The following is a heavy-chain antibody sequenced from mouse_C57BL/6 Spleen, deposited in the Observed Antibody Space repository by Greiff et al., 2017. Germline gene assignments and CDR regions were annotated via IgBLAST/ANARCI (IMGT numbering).Heavy chain of an antibody. Sequence: VKLMESGPELVKPGASVKISCKASGYAFSSSWMNWVKQRPGKGLEWIGRIYPGDGDTNYNGKFKGKATLTADKSSSTAYMQLSSLSSEDSAVYFCAREYGNYAMVYWGQGTSVTVSS. V-gene: IGHV1-82*01. CDR2: IYPGDGDT. D-gene: IGHD2-10*02. J-gene: IGHJ4*01. CDR1: GYAFSSSW. CDR3: AREYGNYAMVY.